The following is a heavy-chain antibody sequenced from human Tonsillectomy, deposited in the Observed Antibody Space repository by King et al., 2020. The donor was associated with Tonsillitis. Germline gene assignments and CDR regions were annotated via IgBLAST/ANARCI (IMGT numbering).Heavy chain of an antibody. Sequence: TLKESGPALVKPTQTLTLTCTFSGFSLSTSGMCVSWIRQPPGKALEWLALIDWDDDKYYSTSLKTRLTISKDTSKNQVVLTMTNMDPVDTATYYCARIPTQWGSSGWYGGFDSWGQGTLVTVSS. D-gene: IGHD6-19*01. CDR3: ARIPTQWGSSGWYGGFDS. V-gene: IGHV2-70*01. CDR1: GFSLSTSGMC. J-gene: IGHJ4*02. CDR2: IDWDDDK.